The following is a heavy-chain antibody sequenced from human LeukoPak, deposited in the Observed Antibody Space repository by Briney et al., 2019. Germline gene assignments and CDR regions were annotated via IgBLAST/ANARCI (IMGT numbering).Heavy chain of an antibody. CDR2: ISGSGGST. J-gene: IGHJ3*02. Sequence: PGGSLRLSCAASGFTFSSYAMSWVRQAPGKGLEWVSTISGSGGSTYYADSVKGRITISRDNSKNTLYLQMNSLRAEDTAVYYCAKDRSLGYSSSGYDAFDIWGQGTMVTVSS. CDR3: AKDRSLGYSSSGYDAFDI. D-gene: IGHD6-6*01. CDR1: GFTFSSYA. V-gene: IGHV3-23*01.